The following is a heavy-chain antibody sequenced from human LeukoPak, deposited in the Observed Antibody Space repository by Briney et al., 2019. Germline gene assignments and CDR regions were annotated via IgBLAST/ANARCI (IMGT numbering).Heavy chain of an antibody. J-gene: IGHJ4*02. Sequence: GGSPRLSCAASGFTFSSYSMNWVRQAPGKGLEWVSYISSSSSTIYYADSVKGRFTISRDNAKNSLYLQMNSLRAEDTAVYYCARGAFNWGRGTLVTVSS. V-gene: IGHV3-48*01. CDR2: ISSSSSTI. CDR3: ARGAFN. CDR1: GFTFSSYS.